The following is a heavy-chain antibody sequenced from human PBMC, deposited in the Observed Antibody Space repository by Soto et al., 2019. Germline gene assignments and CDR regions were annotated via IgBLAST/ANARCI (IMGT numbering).Heavy chain of an antibody. J-gene: IGHJ4*02. Sequence: SETLSLTCTVSGVSVSSGSYYWSWIRQPPGKGLEWIGYIYYSGSTNYNPSLKSRVTISVGTSKNQFSLKLSSVTAADTAVYYCARDRRGYSYGLDYWGQGTLVTVSS. CDR1: GVSVSSGSYY. D-gene: IGHD5-18*01. CDR3: ARDRRGYSYGLDY. V-gene: IGHV4-61*01. CDR2: IYYSGST.